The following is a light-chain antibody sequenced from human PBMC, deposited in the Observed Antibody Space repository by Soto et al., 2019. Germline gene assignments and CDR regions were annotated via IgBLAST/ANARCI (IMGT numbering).Light chain of an antibody. J-gene: IGKJ2*01. CDR1: QSVSTCC. CDR2: GAS. CDR3: QHYVTSPPLYF. Sequence: EIVLTQSPGTLSLSPGERATLSCRASQSVSTCCLAWYQQTPGQAPMLLIYGASNRATGIPDRFSGSGSGTDFTLTISSLDPEDFAVYYCQHYVTSPPLYFFGQGTKLEIK. V-gene: IGKV3-20*01.